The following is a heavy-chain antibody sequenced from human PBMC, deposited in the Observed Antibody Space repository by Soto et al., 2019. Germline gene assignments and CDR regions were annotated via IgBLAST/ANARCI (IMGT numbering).Heavy chain of an antibody. V-gene: IGHV3-33*01. Sequence: GGSLRLSCAASGFTFSLFGMHWVRQAPGKGLEWVAVIWYDGSNKYYADSVKGRFTISRDNSKNTLFLQVNSLRAEDTAVYYCARGSSANSFDYWGQGTLVTVPS. CDR2: IWYDGSNK. CDR1: GFTFSLFG. D-gene: IGHD7-27*01. J-gene: IGHJ4*02. CDR3: ARGSSANSFDY.